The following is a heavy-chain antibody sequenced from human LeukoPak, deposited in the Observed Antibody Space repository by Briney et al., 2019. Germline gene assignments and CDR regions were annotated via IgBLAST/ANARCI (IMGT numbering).Heavy chain of an antibody. CDR3: ARVNGVTIFGVGHGKIYYGMDV. V-gene: IGHV4-59*01. CDR2: IYYSGST. D-gene: IGHD3-3*01. Sequence: SETLSLTCTVSGGSISSYYWSWIRQPPGKGLEWIGYIYYSGSTNYNTSLKSRVTISVDTSKNQFSLKLSSVTAADTAVYYCARVNGVTIFGVGHGKIYYGMDVWGQGTTVTVSS. CDR1: GGSISSYY. J-gene: IGHJ6*02.